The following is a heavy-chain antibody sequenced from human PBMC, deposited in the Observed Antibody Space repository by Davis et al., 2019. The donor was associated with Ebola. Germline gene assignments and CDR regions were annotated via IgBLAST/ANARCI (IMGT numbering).Heavy chain of an antibody. CDR1: GFTFSSYW. CDR3: ASNIHCGGDCPFYYYGMDV. CDR2: IKQDGSEK. J-gene: IGHJ6*02. D-gene: IGHD2-21*01. Sequence: PGGSLRLSCAASGFTFSSYWMSWVRQAPGKGLEWVANIKQDGSEKYYVDSVKGRFTISRDNAKNSLYLQMNSLRAEDTAVYYCASNIHCGGDCPFYYYGMDVWGQGTTVTVSS. V-gene: IGHV3-7*01.